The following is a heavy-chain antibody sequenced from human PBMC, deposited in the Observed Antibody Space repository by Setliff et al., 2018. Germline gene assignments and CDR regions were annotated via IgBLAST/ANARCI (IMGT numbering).Heavy chain of an antibody. CDR2: INPNSGDT. V-gene: IGHV1-2*02. CDR3: ARDPTGSDFVFSYFFDV. D-gene: IGHD3-10*01. Sequence: ASVKVSCKASGYTFGAHYIHWVRQAPGQGFEWMGWINPNSGDTNYAQNFQGRVTMTRDTSKRIVYMGLRSLTSDDTAVYYCARDPTGSDFVFSYFFDVWGKGTTVTVSS. CDR1: GYTFGAHY. J-gene: IGHJ6*03.